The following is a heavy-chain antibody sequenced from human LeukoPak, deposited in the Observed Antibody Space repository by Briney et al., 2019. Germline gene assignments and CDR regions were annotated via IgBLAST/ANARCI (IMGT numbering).Heavy chain of an antibody. J-gene: IGHJ3*01. CDR3: ATKGGLTPNTLAM. CDR1: GYNFTVYY. D-gene: IGHD2-15*01. Sequence: ASVKVSCKGSGYNFTVYYMHWVRHAPGQGLERMGWMDPKSGDTIYAPKFQGRVSMTRDTSITTPYMELSSLTFDDSAMYYCATKGGLTPNTLAMWGHGTMVTVSS. CDR2: MDPKSGDT. V-gene: IGHV1-2*02.